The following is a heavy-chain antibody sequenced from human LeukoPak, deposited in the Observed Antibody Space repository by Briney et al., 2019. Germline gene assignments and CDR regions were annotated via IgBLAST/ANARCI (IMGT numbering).Heavy chain of an antibody. CDR1: GFTLSNHA. CDR2: ISSSGSTI. J-gene: IGHJ4*02. Sequence: GGSLRLSCAASGFTLSNHAMIWVRQAPGKGLEWVSYISSSGSTIYYADSVKGRFTISRDNAKNSLYLQMNSLRAEDTAVYYCARDCGGSSPFDYWGQGTLVTVSS. D-gene: IGHD2-15*01. CDR3: ARDCGGSSPFDY. V-gene: IGHV3-48*03.